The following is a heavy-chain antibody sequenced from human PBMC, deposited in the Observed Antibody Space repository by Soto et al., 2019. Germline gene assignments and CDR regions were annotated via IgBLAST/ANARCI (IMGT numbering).Heavy chain of an antibody. D-gene: IGHD6-19*01. CDR2: IYHSGST. CDR1: GGSISSSNW. V-gene: IGHV4-4*02. Sequence: SETLSLTCAASGGSISSSNWWSWVRQPPGKGLEWLGEIYHSGSTNYNPSLKSRVTISVDKSKNQFSLKLRSVPAADTAVYYCAGEAGSPAGWFDPRGQVTLVTVSS. CDR3: AGEAGSPAGWFDP. J-gene: IGHJ5*02.